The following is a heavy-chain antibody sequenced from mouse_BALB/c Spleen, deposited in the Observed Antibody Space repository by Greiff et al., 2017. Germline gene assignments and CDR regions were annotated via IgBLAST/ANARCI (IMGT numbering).Heavy chain of an antibody. CDR1: GYAFSSYW. Sequence: VQLQQSGAELVRPGSSVKISCKASGYAFSSYWMNWVKQRPGQGLEWIGQIYPGDGDTNYNGKFKGKATLTADKSSSTAYMQLSSPTSEDSAVYYCARGMAARATYSWFAYWGQGTLVTVSA. CDR3: ARGMAARATYSWFAY. J-gene: IGHJ3*01. D-gene: IGHD3-1*01. CDR2: IYPGDGDT. V-gene: IGHV1-80*01.